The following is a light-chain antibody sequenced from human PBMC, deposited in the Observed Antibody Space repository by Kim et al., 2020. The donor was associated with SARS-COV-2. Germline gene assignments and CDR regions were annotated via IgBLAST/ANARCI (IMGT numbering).Light chain of an antibody. Sequence: DIQMTQSPSSLSASVGDRVTITCRESQGIGDYLAWYQHKPGKVPKLLIYSASTLQSGVPSRFSGSGSATDFTLTISSLQAEDVATYYCQNYNSARRTFGQGTKVVIK. J-gene: IGKJ1*01. CDR2: SAS. V-gene: IGKV1-27*01. CDR1: QGIGDY. CDR3: QNYNSARRT.